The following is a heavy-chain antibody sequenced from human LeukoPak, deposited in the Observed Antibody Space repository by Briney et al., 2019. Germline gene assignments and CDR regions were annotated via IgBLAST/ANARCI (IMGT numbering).Heavy chain of an antibody. J-gene: IGHJ5*02. V-gene: IGHV1-18*01. D-gene: IGHD3-22*01. CDR1: GYTFTCYG. CDR3: ARDRLLSYYDSIGYYDP. Sequence: ASVKVSCKASGYTFTCYGISWVRQAPGQGLEWMGWISAYNGNTNYAQKLQGRVTMTTDTSTSTDYMELRSLRSEDTAVYYCARDRLLSYYDSIGYYDPWGQGTLVTVSS. CDR2: ISAYNGNT.